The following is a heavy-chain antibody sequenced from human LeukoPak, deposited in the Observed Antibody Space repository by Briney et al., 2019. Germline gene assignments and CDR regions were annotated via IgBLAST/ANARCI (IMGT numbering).Heavy chain of an antibody. CDR3: AKDRHNTYYFDY. V-gene: IGHV3-30*02. CDR2: IRYDGSDK. CDR1: GFTFSSYG. D-gene: IGHD2-2*02. Sequence: GGSMRLSCAAYGFTFSSYGMHWVRQAPGKGLEWVAFIRYDGSDKYYADSVKGRFTISRDNSKNTLYLQMNSLRAEDTAVYYCAKDRHNTYYFDYWGQGTLVTVSS. J-gene: IGHJ4*02.